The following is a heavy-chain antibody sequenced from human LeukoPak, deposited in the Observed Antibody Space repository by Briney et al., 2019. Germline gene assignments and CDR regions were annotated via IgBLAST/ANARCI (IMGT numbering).Heavy chain of an antibody. J-gene: IGHJ3*02. CDR3: ARDKSSPHAFDI. V-gene: IGHV3-53*01. Sequence: GGSLRLSCAASGFTVSSNYMSRVRQAPGKGLEWVSIIYSGGSTYYADSVKGRFTISRDNSKNTLYLQMNSLRAEDTAVYYCARDKSSPHAFDIWGQGTMVTVSS. CDR2: IYSGGST. CDR1: GFTVSSNY.